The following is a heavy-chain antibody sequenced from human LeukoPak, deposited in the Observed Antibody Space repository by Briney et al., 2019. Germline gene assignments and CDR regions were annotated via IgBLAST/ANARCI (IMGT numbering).Heavy chain of an antibody. CDR1: GYSFTSYW. CDR3: ARHSTSASGSYALGY. D-gene: IGHD3-10*01. CDR2: IYPGDSDT. J-gene: IGHJ4*02. Sequence: GESLKISCKGSGYSFTSYWIGWVRQMPGKGLEWMGIIYPGDSDTRYSPSFQGQVSISADKSISTAYLQWSSLKASDTAIYYCARHSTSASGSYALGYWGQGTLVTVSS. V-gene: IGHV5-51*01.